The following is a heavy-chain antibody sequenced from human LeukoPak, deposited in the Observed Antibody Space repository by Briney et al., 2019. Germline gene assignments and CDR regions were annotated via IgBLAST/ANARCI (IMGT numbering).Heavy chain of an antibody. V-gene: IGHV3-23*01. J-gene: IGHJ4*02. CDR1: GFTLCRHA. CDR2: ISGSGGST. D-gene: IGHD3-10*01. Sequence: GGSLRLSCAASGFTLCRHALSWVRQAPGEGLEWVSAISGSGGSTYYADSVKGRFTISRDNSKNTLYLQMNSLRAEDTAVYYCAKDLSYYGSGSYWDYWGQGTLVTVSS. CDR3: AKDLSYYGSGSYWDY.